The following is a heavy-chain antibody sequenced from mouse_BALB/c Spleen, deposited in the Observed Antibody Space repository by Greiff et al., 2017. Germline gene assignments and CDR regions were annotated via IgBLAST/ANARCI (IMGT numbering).Heavy chain of an antibody. V-gene: IGHV5-9-3*01. CDR1: GFTFSSYA. Sequence: EVKVVESGGGLVKPGGSLKLSCAASGFTFSSYAMSWVRQTPEKRLEWVATISSGGSYTYYPDSVKGRFTISRDNAKNTLYLQMSSLRSEDTAMYYCARHADGSSYVFAYWGQGTLVTVSA. J-gene: IGHJ3*01. D-gene: IGHD1-1*01. CDR3: ARHADGSSYVFAY. CDR2: ISSGGSYT.